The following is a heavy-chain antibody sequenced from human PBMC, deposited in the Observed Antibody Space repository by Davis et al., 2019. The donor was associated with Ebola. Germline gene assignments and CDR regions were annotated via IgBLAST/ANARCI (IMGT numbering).Heavy chain of an antibody. Sequence: PSETLSLTCSVSGDSITRYYLHWIRQAPGKTLEWIGYVYYGQAIYNPSLKSRVTIFSDTSKNSFSLRLTSVTAADAAIYFCARDNDPYGRRYKYRPPNAFDLWGQGTKVAVSS. CDR2: VYYGQA. D-gene: IGHD1-1*01. CDR3: ARDNDPYGRRYKYRPPNAFDL. J-gene: IGHJ3*01. CDR1: GDSITRYY. V-gene: IGHV4-59*12.